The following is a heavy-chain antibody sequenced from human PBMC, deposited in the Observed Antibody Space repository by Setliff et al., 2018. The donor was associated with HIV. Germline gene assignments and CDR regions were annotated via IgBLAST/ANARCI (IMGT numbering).Heavy chain of an antibody. Sequence: GALRLSCAASGFTFSSYAMSWVRQAPGKGLEWVSTISAGGGDTYYADSVKGRFTISRDKSKNTLSLQMNSLRAEDTAVYYCAKASVTSIQYFDYWGQGTLVTVS. V-gene: IGHV3-23*01. J-gene: IGHJ4*02. CDR1: GFTFSSYA. CDR3: AKASVTSIQYFDY. D-gene: IGHD2-2*02. CDR2: ISAGGGDT.